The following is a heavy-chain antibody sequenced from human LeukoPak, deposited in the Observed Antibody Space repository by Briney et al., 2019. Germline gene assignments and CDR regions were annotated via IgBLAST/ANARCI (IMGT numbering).Heavy chain of an antibody. J-gene: IGHJ4*02. V-gene: IGHV3-7*01. CDR1: GFTFSSYW. D-gene: IGHD6-19*01. CDR2: IKQDGSEK. CDR3: ASGDGWSGYYFDY. Sequence: GGSLRLSCAASGFTFSSYWMSWVRQAPGKGLEWVANIKQDGSEKYYVDSVKGRFTISRDNAKNSLYLQMNSLRAEDTAVYYCASGDGWSGYYFDYWGQGTLVTVSS.